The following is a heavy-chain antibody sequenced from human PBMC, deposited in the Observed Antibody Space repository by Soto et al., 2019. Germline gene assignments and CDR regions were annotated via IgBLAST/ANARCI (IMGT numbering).Heavy chain of an antibody. CDR3: ARAGGYSSSCLDY. Sequence: GGSLRLSCAASGFTFSSYGMHWVRQAPGKGLEWVAVIWYDGSNKYYADSVKGRFTISRDNSKNTLYLQMNSLRAEDTAVYYCARAGGYSSSCLDYWGQGTLVTVSS. J-gene: IGHJ4*02. CDR2: IWYDGSNK. CDR1: GFTFSSYG. V-gene: IGHV3-33*01. D-gene: IGHD6-13*01.